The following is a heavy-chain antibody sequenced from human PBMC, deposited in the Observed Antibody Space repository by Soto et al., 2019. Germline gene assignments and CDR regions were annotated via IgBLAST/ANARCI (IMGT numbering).Heavy chain of an antibody. CDR2: IVVGSGNT. CDR1: GFTFTSSA. D-gene: IGHD6-19*01. CDR3: AADVAVADDAFDY. V-gene: IGHV1-58*01. J-gene: IGHJ4*02. Sequence: GASVKVSCKASGFTFTSSAVQWVRQARGQRLEWIGWIVVGSGNTNYAQKFQERVTITRDMSTSTAYMELSSLRSEDTAVYYCAADVAVADDAFDYWGQRTLVTVSS.